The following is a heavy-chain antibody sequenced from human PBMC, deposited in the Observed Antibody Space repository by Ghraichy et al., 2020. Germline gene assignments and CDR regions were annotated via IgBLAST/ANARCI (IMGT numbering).Heavy chain of an antibody. Sequence: LSLTCAASGLIFSSNAMTWVRQAPGKGLEWVSAIAGSGGNTYYADFAEGRFTISRDNSRNTLYLQMNSLRAEDTAVYYCAKEDAVSAVPDYWGQGTLVTVSS. CDR3: AKEDAVSAVPDY. J-gene: IGHJ4*02. CDR1: GLIFSSNA. V-gene: IGHV3-23*01. D-gene: IGHD2-15*01. CDR2: IAGSGGNT.